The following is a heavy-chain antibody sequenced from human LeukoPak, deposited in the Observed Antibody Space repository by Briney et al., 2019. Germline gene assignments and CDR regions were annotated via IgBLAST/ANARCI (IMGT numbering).Heavy chain of an antibody. J-gene: IGHJ4*02. Sequence: SETLSLTCAVYGGSFSGYYWSWIRQPPGKGLEWIGEINHSGSTNYNPSLKSRVTISVDTSKNQFSLKLSSVTAADTAVYYCARGQTDWDILTGYYVDYWGQGTPVTVSS. CDR3: ARGQTDWDILTGYYVDY. V-gene: IGHV4-34*01. CDR1: GGSFSGYY. CDR2: INHSGST. D-gene: IGHD3-9*01.